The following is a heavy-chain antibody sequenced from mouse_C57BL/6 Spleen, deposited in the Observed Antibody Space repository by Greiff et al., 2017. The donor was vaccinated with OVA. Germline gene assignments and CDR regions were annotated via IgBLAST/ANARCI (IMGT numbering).Heavy chain of an antibody. Sequence: QVQLQQPGAELVKPGASVKLSCKASGYTFTSYWMHWVKQRPGRGLEWIGRIDPNSGGTKYNEKFKSKATLTVDKPSSTAYMQLSSLTSEDSAVYYCARRDTTVVAEGYFDVWGTGTTVTVSS. V-gene: IGHV1-72*01. CDR3: ARRDTTVVAEGYFDV. CDR2: IDPNSGGT. CDR1: GYTFTSYW. D-gene: IGHD1-1*01. J-gene: IGHJ1*03.